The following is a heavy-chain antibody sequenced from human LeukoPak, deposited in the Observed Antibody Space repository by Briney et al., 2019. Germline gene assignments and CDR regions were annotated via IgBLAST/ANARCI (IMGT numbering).Heavy chain of an antibody. J-gene: IGHJ3*02. CDR1: GVTISSYD. D-gene: IGHD2-2*01. Sequence: SETLCLTCTASGVTISSYDRSWIRQPPGKGLEWICSICSSGGTTYYPSLKSRVTISVATSKNQFSLKLSSVTAADTAVYYCARNHPNLGYCSSTSCPRTAFDIWGQGTMVTVSS. V-gene: IGHV4-4*09. CDR2: ICSSGGT. CDR3: ARNHPNLGYCSSTSCPRTAFDI.